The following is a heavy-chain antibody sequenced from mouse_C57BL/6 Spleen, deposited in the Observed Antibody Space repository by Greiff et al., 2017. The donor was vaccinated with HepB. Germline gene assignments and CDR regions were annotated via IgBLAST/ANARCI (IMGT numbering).Heavy chain of an antibody. J-gene: IGHJ4*01. CDR3: AENPYYAMDY. V-gene: IGHV5-9*01. CDR1: GFTFSSYT. CDR2: ISGGGGNT. Sequence: VQLKESGGGLVKPGGSLKLSCAASGFTFSSYTMSWVRQTPEKRLEWVATISGGGGNTYYPDSVKGRFTISRDNAKNTLYLQMSSLRSEDTALYYCAENPYYAMDYWGQGTSVTVSS.